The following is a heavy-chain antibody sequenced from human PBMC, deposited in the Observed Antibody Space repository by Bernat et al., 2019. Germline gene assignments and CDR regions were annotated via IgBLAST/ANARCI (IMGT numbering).Heavy chain of an antibody. D-gene: IGHD3-22*01. CDR3: AKGWSHYYDTD. CDR2: ISGSGGST. V-gene: IGHV3-23*01. J-gene: IGHJ4*02. CDR1: GFTFRSYA. Sequence: EVQLLESGGGWVQPGGSLRLSCAASGFTFRSYAMSWVRQAPGKGLVWVSGISGSGGSTYYADSVKGRFTISRDNSKNTLYLQLNSLRAEDTAVYYCAKGWSHYYDTDWGQGTLVTVSS.